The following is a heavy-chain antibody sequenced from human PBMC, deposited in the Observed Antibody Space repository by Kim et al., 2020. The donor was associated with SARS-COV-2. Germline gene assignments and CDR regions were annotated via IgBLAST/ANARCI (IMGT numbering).Heavy chain of an antibody. CDR1: GDSVSRDGAV. CDR3: ARAESRTSGMSFDY. J-gene: IGHJ4*02. CDR2: TYYTSNWSY. V-gene: IGHV6-1*01. D-gene: IGHD2-2*01. Sequence: SQTLSLTCGISGDSVSRDGAVWHWVRQSPSRGLEWLGRTYYTSNWSYDYAVSVESRVVISPDTSKNQFSLQLNSVTPEDTAVYYCARAESRTSGMSFDYWGQGTLVTVSS.